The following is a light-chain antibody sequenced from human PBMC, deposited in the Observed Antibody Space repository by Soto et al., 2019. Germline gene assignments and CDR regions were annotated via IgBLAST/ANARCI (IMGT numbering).Light chain of an antibody. V-gene: IGKV1-39*01. CDR3: QQSSSSPWT. CDR2: AAS. CDR1: QSISRY. Sequence: DIQMTQSPSSLSASVGDRVTITCRASQSISRYLNWYQHKPWGAPKLLIKAASTLQSGVPPRFSVSGSETEFTLTITTLQAEDFATYYCQQSSSSPWTVGQGNKVEI. J-gene: IGKJ1*01.